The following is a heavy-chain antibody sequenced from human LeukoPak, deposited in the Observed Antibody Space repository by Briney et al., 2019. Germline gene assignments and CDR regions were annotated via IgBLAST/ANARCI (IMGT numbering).Heavy chain of an antibody. CDR1: GFTFSSYW. CDR3: ARESCSGGSCYSGLDY. V-gene: IGHV3-7*01. Sequence: GGSLRLSCAASGFTFSSYWMSWVRQAPGKGLEWVANIKQDGSEKYYVDSVKGRFTISRDNAKNSLYLQMNSLRAEDTAVYYCARESCSGGSCYSGLDYWGQGTLVTVSS. D-gene: IGHD2-15*01. J-gene: IGHJ4*02. CDR2: IKQDGSEK.